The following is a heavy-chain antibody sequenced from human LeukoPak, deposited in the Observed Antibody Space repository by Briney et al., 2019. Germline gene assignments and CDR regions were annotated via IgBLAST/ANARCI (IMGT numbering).Heavy chain of an antibody. D-gene: IGHD3-3*01. CDR3: ARGFTIFGVVIIQRADY. Sequence: ASVKVSCKASGYTFTGYYMHWVRQAPGQGLEWMGWMNPNSGNTGYAQKFQGRVTITRNTSISTAYMELSSLRSEDTAVYYCARGFTIFGVVIIQRADYWGQGTLVTVSS. CDR1: GYTFTGYY. J-gene: IGHJ4*02. V-gene: IGHV1-8*03. CDR2: MNPNSGNT.